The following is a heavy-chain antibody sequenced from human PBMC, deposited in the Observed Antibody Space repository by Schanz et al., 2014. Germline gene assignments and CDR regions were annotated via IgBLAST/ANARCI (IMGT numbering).Heavy chain of an antibody. V-gene: IGHV3-66*01. J-gene: IGHJ4*02. CDR3: AKSQGSSFDS. CDR2: VHPGGST. Sequence: EVQLVESGGGLVQPGGSLRLSCAVSGFIVRSNYMTWVRQAPGKGLEWVSFVHPGGSTYYPDSVKGRFTISRDSSKNTLYLQMNSLRPEDSAVYYCAKSQGSSFDSWGQGTLVTVSS. D-gene: IGHD6-13*01. CDR1: GFIVRSNY.